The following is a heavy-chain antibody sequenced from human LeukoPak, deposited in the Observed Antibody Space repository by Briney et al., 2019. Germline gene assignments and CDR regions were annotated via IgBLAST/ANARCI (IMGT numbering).Heavy chain of an antibody. Sequence: SETLSLTCAVSNASISGRNWWNWVRQPPGKGLEWIGEVSHSGSTNYNPSLKSRVTISVDKSKNQFSLTLSSVTAADTAVYYCARVGSGRYIYGYSLVYWGQGTLVTVSS. D-gene: IGHD5-18*01. CDR3: ARVGSGRYIYGYSLVY. J-gene: IGHJ4*02. CDR2: VSHSGST. CDR1: NASISGRNW. V-gene: IGHV4-4*02.